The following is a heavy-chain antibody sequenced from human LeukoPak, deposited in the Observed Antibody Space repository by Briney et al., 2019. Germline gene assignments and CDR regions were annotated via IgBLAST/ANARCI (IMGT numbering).Heavy chain of an antibody. V-gene: IGHV3-30-3*01. CDR2: ISYDGSNK. CDR1: GFTFSSYA. Sequence: GGSLRLSCAASGFTFSSYAMHWVRQAPGKGLEWVAVISYDGSNKYYADSVKGRFIISRDNSKNTLYLQMNSLRAEDTAVYYCARTRSDIVAYFDYWGQGTLVTVSS. J-gene: IGHJ4*02. CDR3: ARTRSDIVAYFDY. D-gene: IGHD5-12*01.